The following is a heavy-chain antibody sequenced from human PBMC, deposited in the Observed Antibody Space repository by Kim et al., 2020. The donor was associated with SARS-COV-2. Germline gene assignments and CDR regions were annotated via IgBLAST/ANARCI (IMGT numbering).Heavy chain of an antibody. J-gene: IGHJ4*02. D-gene: IGHD3-10*01. Sequence: GGSLRLSCAASGFTFSSYAMHWVRQAPGKGLEWVAVISYDGSNKYYADSVKGRFTITRDNCKNKLYMQMNSLRAEDTAVYYCARDSITMVRGVIPKPVDYWRQGTLVTVSS. V-gene: IGHV3-30*04. CDR3: ARDSITMVRGVIPKPVDY. CDR1: GFTFSSYA. CDR2: ISYDGSNK.